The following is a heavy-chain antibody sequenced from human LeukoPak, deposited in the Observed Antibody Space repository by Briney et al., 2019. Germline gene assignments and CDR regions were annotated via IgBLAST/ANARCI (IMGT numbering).Heavy chain of an antibody. D-gene: IGHD4-17*01. CDR1: GGSFSGYY. CDR2: INHSGST. Sequence: SETLSLTCAVYGGSFSGYYWSWIRQPPGKGLEWIGEINHSGSTNYNPSLKSRVTISVDTSKNQFSLKLSSVTAADTAVYYCARCGDFGAFDIWGQGTMVTVSS. CDR3: ARCGDFGAFDI. V-gene: IGHV4-34*01. J-gene: IGHJ3*02.